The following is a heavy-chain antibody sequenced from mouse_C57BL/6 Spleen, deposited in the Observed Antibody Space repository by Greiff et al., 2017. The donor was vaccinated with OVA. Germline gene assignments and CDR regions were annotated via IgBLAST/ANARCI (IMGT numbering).Heavy chain of an antibody. CDR1: GYTFTSYD. D-gene: IGHD2-4*01. Sequence: QVQLKESGPELVKPGASVKLSCKASGYTFTSYDINWVKQRPGQGLEWIGWIYPRDGSTKYNEKFKGKATLTVDTSSSTAYMELHSLTSEDSAVYFCARHYDYDDGGMDYWGQGTSVTVSS. CDR3: ARHYDYDDGGMDY. V-gene: IGHV1-85*01. J-gene: IGHJ4*01. CDR2: IYPRDGST.